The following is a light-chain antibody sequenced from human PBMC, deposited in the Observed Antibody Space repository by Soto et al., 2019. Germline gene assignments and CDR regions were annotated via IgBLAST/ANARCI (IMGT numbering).Light chain of an antibody. CDR2: EVS. CDR1: SSDVGGYNY. CDR3: SSYTSTSTLV. J-gene: IGLJ2*01. Sequence: QSALTQPASVSGSPGQSITISCTGNSSDVGGYNYVSWYQQHPGKAPKLMIYEVSNRPSGDSNRFSGSKSGNTASLTISGLQAEDEADYYCSSYTSTSTLVFGGGTKVTVL. V-gene: IGLV2-14*01.